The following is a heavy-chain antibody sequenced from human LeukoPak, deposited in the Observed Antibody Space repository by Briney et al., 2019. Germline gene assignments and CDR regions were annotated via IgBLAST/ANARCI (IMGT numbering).Heavy chain of an antibody. CDR3: ARGEVPPHYFDF. CDR1: GDTFSNYA. V-gene: IGHV1-69*13. CDR2: IIPIFGTA. J-gene: IGHJ4*02. Sequence: SVKVSCKASGDTFSNYAINWVRQAPGQGLEWMGGIIPIFGTANYAQKFQGRVTITADESTSTAYMELSSLRSEDTAVYYCARGEVPPHYFDFWGQGTLVTVSS.